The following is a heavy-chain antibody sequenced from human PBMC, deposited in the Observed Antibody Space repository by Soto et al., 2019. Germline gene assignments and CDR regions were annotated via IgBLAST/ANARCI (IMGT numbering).Heavy chain of an antibody. J-gene: IGHJ3*02. V-gene: IGHV3-33*08. Sequence: QVQLVESGVVLVKPGGSLIRSFAASGFTFSDYYISWIRQAPGKGLERVALIWFDGSDKYYTESVKGRFTISRDNSKSTLYLKMNSLSAADTAVYYCARLYCSASSCYSVGAFDIRGQGTMFTVS. CDR3: ARLYCSASSCYSVGAFDI. CDR2: IWFDGSDK. CDR1: GFTFSDYY. D-gene: IGHD2-15*01.